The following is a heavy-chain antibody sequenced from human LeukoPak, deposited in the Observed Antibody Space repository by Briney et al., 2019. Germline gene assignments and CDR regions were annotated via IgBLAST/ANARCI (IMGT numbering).Heavy chain of an antibody. CDR3: ARDSYYDSSGARYYFDY. J-gene: IGHJ4*02. CDR1: GGTFSSYA. Sequence: ASVKVSCKASGGTFSSYAISWVRQAPGQGLEWMGRIIPIFGIANYAQKFQGRVTITADKSTSTAYMELSSLRSEDTAVYYCARDSYYDSSGARYYFDYWGQETLVTVSS. V-gene: IGHV1-69*04. CDR2: IIPIFGIA. D-gene: IGHD3-22*01.